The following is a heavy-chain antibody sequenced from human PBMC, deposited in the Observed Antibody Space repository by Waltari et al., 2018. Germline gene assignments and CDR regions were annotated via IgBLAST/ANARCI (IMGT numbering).Heavy chain of an antibody. Sequence: EVQLVESGGGLVQPGGSLRLSCAASGFPFSYHWMTWFRQAPGKGLEWVALINQDGSGTYYVDSLKGRFTISRDNAKNSLYLQMNSLRVEDTAIYYCARDRGWGWLDPWGQGTLVTVSS. J-gene: IGHJ5*02. D-gene: IGHD3-10*01. CDR3: ARDRGWGWLDP. CDR2: INQDGSGT. V-gene: IGHV3-7*01. CDR1: GFPFSYHW.